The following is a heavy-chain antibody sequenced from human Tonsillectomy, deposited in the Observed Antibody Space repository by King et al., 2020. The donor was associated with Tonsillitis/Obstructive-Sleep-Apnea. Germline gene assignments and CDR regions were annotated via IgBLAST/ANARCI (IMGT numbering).Heavy chain of an antibody. D-gene: IGHD2-2*01. CDR1: GFTFNNDA. Sequence: VQLVESGGGLVQPGGSLRLSCAASGFTFNNDAISWVRQAPGKGLEWVSAISCSGGSSYSADSVKGRFTISRDNSKNTLYLQMNSLRAEDTAVYYCAKVVVPAADGAFDIWGQGTMVTVSS. J-gene: IGHJ3*02. CDR2: ISCSGGSS. CDR3: AKVVVPAADGAFDI. V-gene: IGHV3-23*04.